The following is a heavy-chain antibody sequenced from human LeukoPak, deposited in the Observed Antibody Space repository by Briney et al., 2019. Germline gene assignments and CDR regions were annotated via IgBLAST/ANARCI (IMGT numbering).Heavy chain of an antibody. CDR3: ATPLDYYDSSGYHQGGD. J-gene: IGHJ4*02. CDR2: IKEDGSKK. D-gene: IGHD3-22*01. V-gene: IGHV3-7*03. Sequence: GGSLRLSCAASGFTFSSCWMTWVRQAPGKGLEWVANIKEDGSKKNYVDSVKGRFTIFRDNAKNSLYLQMNSLRAEDTAVYYCATPLDYYDSSGYHQGGDWGQGTLVTVSS. CDR1: GFTFSSCW.